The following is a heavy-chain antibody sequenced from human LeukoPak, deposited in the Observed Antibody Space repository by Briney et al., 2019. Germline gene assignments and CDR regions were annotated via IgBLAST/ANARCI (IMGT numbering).Heavy chain of an antibody. D-gene: IGHD5-12*01. CDR1: GFIFSTHW. Sequence: GGSLRLSCVASGFIFSTHWMAWVRQAPGKGLEWVSVIYSGGSTYYADSVKGRFTISRDNSKNTLYLQMNSLRAEDTAVYYCAREIGATFYYGMDVWGQGTTVTVSS. CDR3: AREIGATFYYGMDV. V-gene: IGHV3-53*01. J-gene: IGHJ6*02. CDR2: IYSGGST.